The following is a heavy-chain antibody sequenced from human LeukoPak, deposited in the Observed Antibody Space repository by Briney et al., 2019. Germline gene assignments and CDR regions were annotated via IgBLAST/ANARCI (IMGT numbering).Heavy chain of an antibody. V-gene: IGHV1-18*01. CDR2: ISAYNGNT. D-gene: IGHD3/OR15-3a*01. CDR3: ATVAPEDYYFDY. J-gene: IGHJ4*02. CDR1: GYTFTSYG. Sequence: ASVKVSCKASGYTFTSYGISWVRRAPGQGLEWMGWISAYNGNTNYAQKLQGRVTMTTDTSTSTAYMELRSLRSDDTAVYYCATVAPEDYYFDYWGQGTLVTVSS.